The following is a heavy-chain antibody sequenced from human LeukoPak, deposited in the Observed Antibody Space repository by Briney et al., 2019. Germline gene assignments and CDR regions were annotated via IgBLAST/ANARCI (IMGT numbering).Heavy chain of an antibody. CDR1: GGSISSGGYY. Sequence: SETLSLTCTVSGGSISSGGYYWSWIRQHPGKGLEWIGYIYYSGSTYYNPSPKSRVTISVDTSKNQFSLKLSSVTAADTAVYYCARGSIAAAGNWFDPWGQGTLVTVSS. CDR2: IYYSGST. V-gene: IGHV4-31*03. D-gene: IGHD6-13*01. J-gene: IGHJ5*02. CDR3: ARGSIAAAGNWFDP.